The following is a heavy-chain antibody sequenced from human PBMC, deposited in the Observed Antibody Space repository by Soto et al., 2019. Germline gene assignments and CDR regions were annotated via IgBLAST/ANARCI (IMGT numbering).Heavy chain of an antibody. CDR1: GFPFDDYG. V-gene: IGHV3-20*04. D-gene: IGHD4-17*01. CDR3: ARTPGYYGDFIDY. Sequence: EVQLVESGGGAVRPGGSLRLSCAASGFPFDDYGMSWVRQAPGKGLEWVSGINRHGGSTGYADSVKGRFTISRDNAKNSLHLHMNSLRAEDTAFYYCARTPGYYGDFIDYWGQGTLVTVSA. J-gene: IGHJ4*02. CDR2: INRHGGST.